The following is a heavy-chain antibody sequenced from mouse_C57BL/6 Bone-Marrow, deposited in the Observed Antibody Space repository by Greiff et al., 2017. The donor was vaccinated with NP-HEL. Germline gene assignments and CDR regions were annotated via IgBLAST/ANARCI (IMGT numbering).Heavy chain of an antibody. J-gene: IGHJ4*01. V-gene: IGHV1-84*01. CDR1: GYTFTDYY. Sequence: QVQLQQSGPELVKPGASVKISCKASGYTFTDYYINWVKQRPGQGLEWIGWIYPGSGNTKYNAKFKGKATLTVDTSSSTAYMQLSSLTSEDSAVYFCARIYYGNYVRFSYYAMDYWGQRTSVTVSS. CDR2: IYPGSGNT. D-gene: IGHD2-1*01. CDR3: ARIYYGNYVRFSYYAMDY.